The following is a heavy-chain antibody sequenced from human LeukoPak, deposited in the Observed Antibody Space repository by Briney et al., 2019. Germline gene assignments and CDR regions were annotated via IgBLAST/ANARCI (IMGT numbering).Heavy chain of an antibody. Sequence: GGSLRLSCAASGFTFSSYGMSWVRQAPGKGLEWVSAISGNGGSTYYADSVKGRFAISRDTSKNTLYLQMNSLRAEDTAVYYCARDIGPYYDFWSGYLGFDYWGQGTLVTVSS. CDR2: ISGNGGST. D-gene: IGHD3-3*01. V-gene: IGHV3-23*01. CDR3: ARDIGPYYDFWSGYLGFDY. J-gene: IGHJ4*02. CDR1: GFTFSSYG.